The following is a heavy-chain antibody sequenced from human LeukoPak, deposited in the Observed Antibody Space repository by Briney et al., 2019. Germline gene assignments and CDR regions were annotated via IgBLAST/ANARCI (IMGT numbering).Heavy chain of an antibody. CDR1: GFTFRSYG. CDR2: IWYDGSNK. J-gene: IGHJ4*02. V-gene: IGHV3-33*01. Sequence: PGRSLRLSCAASGFTFRSYGMQWVRQAPGKGLECVAIIWYDGSNKYYSDFVKGRFTISRDNSKNTLYLQMNSLRAEDTAVYYCARVAGHDIRGLITYYFDDWGQGTLVTVSS. D-gene: IGHD3-10*01. CDR3: ARVAGHDIRGLITYYFDD.